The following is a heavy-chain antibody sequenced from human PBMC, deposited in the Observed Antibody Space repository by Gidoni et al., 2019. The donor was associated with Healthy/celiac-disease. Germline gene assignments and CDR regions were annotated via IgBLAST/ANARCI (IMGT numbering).Heavy chain of an antibody. CDR1: GYTLTGYY. J-gene: IGHJ6*02. CDR3: ARVGGSATNYGMDV. D-gene: IGHD3-16*01. V-gene: IGHV1-2*06. Sequence: QVQLVQSGAEVKQPGAAVKVSCKASGYTLTGYYMHWVRQAPGQGLEWMGRINPNSGGTNYAQKFQGRVTMTRDTSISTAYMELSRLRSDDTAVYYCARVGGSATNYGMDVWGQGTTVTVSS. CDR2: INPNSGGT.